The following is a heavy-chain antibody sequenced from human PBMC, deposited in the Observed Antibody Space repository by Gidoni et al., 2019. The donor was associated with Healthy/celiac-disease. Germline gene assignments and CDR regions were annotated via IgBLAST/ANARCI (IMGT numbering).Heavy chain of an antibody. CDR1: GGSFRGYY. J-gene: IGHJ5*02. Sequence: QVQLQQWGAGLLKPSETLSLTCAVYGGSFRGYYWSWIRQTPGKGLEWIGEINHSGSPKSNPSLKSRGTITVDPSKNQFSLNLSSVTAADTAVYYCARLLYSGSYYDRFDPWGQGTLVTVSS. CDR3: ARLLYSGSYYDRFDP. D-gene: IGHD1-26*01. CDR2: INHSGSP. V-gene: IGHV4-34*01.